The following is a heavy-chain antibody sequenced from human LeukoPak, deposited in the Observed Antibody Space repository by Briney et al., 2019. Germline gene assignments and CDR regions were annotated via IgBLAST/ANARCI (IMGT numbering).Heavy chain of an antibody. CDR1: GFTISNAW. V-gene: IGHV4-39*01. CDR2: IYYSGST. CDR3: ARHYGP. Sequence: GSLRLSCAASGFTISNAWMNWVRQPPGKGLEWIGSIYYSGSTYYNPSLKSRVTISVDTSKNQFSLKLNSVTATDTAVYYCARHYGPWGQGTLVTVSS. D-gene: IGHD3-10*01. J-gene: IGHJ4*02.